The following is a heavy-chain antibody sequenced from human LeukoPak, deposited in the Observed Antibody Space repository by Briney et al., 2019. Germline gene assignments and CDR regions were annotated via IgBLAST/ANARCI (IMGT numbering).Heavy chain of an antibody. CDR3: ARRYSYGPDAFDI. CDR1: GYSLSRGYY. V-gene: IGHV4-38-2*01. Sequence: PSETLSLTCAVSGYSLSRGYYWGWIRQPPGKGLEWIGGIDHSGSTYYNPSLKSRVTISVDTSKNQSSLKLSSVAAADTAVYYCARRYSYGPDAFDIWGQGTMVTVSS. CDR2: IDHSGST. D-gene: IGHD5-18*01. J-gene: IGHJ3*02.